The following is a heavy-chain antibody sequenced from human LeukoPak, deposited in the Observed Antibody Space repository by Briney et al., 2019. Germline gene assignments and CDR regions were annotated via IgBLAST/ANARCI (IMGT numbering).Heavy chain of an antibody. CDR3: ARDGPWELLEDY. J-gene: IGHJ4*02. D-gene: IGHD1-26*01. Sequence: GASVKVSCKASGYTFTGYYMHWVRQAPGQGLEWMGRINPSSGGTNYAQKFQGRVTMTRDTSISTAYMELSRLRSDDTAVYYCARDGPWELLEDYWGQGTLVTVSS. CDR1: GYTFTGYY. V-gene: IGHV1-2*06. CDR2: INPSSGGT.